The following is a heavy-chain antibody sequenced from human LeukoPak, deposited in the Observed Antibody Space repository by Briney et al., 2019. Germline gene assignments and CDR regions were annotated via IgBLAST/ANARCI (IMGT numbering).Heavy chain of an antibody. V-gene: IGHV3-74*01. Sequence: GGSLRLSCAASGFTFSSYWMHWVRQAPGKGLVWVSRINTDGSITSYADSAKGRFTISRDNAKNTLYLQMNSLRAEETAVYYCARDLEGGYYYDSSGYQPLGYWGQGTLVTVSS. D-gene: IGHD3-22*01. CDR3: ARDLEGGYYYDSSGYQPLGY. CDR2: INTDGSIT. CDR1: GFTFSSYW. J-gene: IGHJ4*02.